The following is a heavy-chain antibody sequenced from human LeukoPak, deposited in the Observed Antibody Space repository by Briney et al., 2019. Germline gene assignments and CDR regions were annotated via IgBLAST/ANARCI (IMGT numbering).Heavy chain of an antibody. CDR3: ARLKFGELLSYNWFDP. Sequence: SETLSLTCTVSGGSISSYYWSWIRQPPGKGLEWTGYIYYSGSTNYNPSLKGRVTISVDTSKNQFSLKLSSVTAADTAVYYCARLKFGELLSYNWFDPWGQGTLVTVSS. D-gene: IGHD3-10*01. J-gene: IGHJ5*02. CDR2: IYYSGST. CDR1: GGSISSYY. V-gene: IGHV4-59*01.